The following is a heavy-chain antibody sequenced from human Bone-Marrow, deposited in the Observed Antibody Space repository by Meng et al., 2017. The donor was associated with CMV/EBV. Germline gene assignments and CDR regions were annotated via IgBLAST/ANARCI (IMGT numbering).Heavy chain of an antibody. CDR2: INAHNGNT. CDR3: ARGGSGSYVRDFDY. D-gene: IGHD1-26*01. Sequence: ASVKVSCKASGYTFTSYGFSWVRQAPGQGLEWMGWINAHNGNTNYAQKLQGRVTMTTDTSTSTAYMELRSLRSDDTAVYYCARGGSGSYVRDFDYWGQGTLVTVSS. J-gene: IGHJ4*02. V-gene: IGHV1-18*01. CDR1: GYTFTSYG.